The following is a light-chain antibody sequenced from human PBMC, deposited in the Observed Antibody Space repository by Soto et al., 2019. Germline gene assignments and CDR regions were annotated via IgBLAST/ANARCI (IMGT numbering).Light chain of an antibody. CDR3: QTGDAGILV. Sequence: QPVLTQSPSASASLVASVKLTCTLNSGHNNYAIAWHQQQPEKGPRYLMRLNRDGSHNKGDGIPDRFSGSSSGDERYLIISSLHSEDEADYYCQTGDAGILVFGTGTQVTVL. V-gene: IGLV4-69*01. J-gene: IGLJ1*01. CDR1: SGHNNYA. CDR2: LNRDGSH.